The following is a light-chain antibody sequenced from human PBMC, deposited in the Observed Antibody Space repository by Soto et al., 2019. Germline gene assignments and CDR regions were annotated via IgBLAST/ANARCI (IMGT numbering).Light chain of an antibody. CDR2: NGT. CDR3: QAWDNSVV. J-gene: IGLJ2*01. V-gene: IGLV3-1*01. Sequence: SSELTQPPSVSVSPGQTATMTCSGAKLGGKYVCWYQQKPCQSAVLVIYNGTKRPSGIPERFSVSNSGNTATLTIRGTQAMDEADYYCQAWDNSVVFGGGTKLTVL. CDR1: KLGGKY.